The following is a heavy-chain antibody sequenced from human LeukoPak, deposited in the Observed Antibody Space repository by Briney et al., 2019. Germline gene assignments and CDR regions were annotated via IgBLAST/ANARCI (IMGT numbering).Heavy chain of an antibody. Sequence: GGSLRLSCAASGFSFSDYSMNWVRQAPGKGLEFVSYISTSGDTTYYADSVMGRFTISRDNGKNSLYLQMNSLRAEDTAVYYCARGRGYFDYWGQGTLVTVSS. CDR1: GFSFSDYS. V-gene: IGHV3-48*01. CDR2: ISTSGDTT. CDR3: ARGRGYFDY. J-gene: IGHJ4*02. D-gene: IGHD3-10*01.